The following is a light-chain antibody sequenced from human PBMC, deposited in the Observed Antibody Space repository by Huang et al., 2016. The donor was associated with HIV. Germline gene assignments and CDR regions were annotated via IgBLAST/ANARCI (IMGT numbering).Light chain of an antibody. CDR1: ESLVYSDGNTY. V-gene: IGKV2-30*01. CDR3: MQGSHWPPT. CDR2: KVS. J-gene: IGKJ3*01. Sequence: DVVMTQSPLSLPVTLGQPASISCRSSESLVYSDGNTYLNWFQQRPGQAPRRLIYKVSIRDSGVPDRVSGSGSGTNFTLKISRVEAEDVGIYYCMQGSHWPPTFGPGTKVDFK.